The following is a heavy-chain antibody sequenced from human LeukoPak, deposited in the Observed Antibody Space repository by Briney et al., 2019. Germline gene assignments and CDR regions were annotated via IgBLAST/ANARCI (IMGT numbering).Heavy chain of an antibody. V-gene: IGHV7-4-1*02. CDR3: ARDFMRDSYYYYYMDV. CDR1: GYTFTSYG. Sequence: GASVKVSCKASGYTFTSYGVSWVRQAPGQGLEWMGWINTNTGNPTYAQGFTGRFVFSLDTSVSTAYLQISSLKAEDTAVYYCARDFMRDSYYYYYMDVWGKGTTVTVSS. D-gene: IGHD3-16*01. J-gene: IGHJ6*03. CDR2: INTNTGNP.